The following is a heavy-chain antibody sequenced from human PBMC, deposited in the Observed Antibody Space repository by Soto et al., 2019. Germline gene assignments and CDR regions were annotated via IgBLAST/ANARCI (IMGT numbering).Heavy chain of an antibody. D-gene: IGHD2-15*01. CDR2: IYYSGST. CDR3: ARVPQRGYCSGGSCYSYYYYGMDV. Sequence: SETLSLTCTVSGGSISSGGYYWSWLRQHPGKGLEWIGYIYYSGSTYYNPSLKSRVTISVDTSKNQFSLKLSSVTAADTAVYYCARVPQRGYCSGGSCYSYYYYGMDVWGQGTTVTVSS. CDR1: GGSISSGGYY. J-gene: IGHJ6*02. V-gene: IGHV4-31*03.